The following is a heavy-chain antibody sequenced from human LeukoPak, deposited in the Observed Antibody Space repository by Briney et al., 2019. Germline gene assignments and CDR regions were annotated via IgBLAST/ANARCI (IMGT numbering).Heavy chain of an antibody. CDR2: IIPIFGTA. V-gene: IGHV1-69*13. Sequence: SVKVSCKASGGTFSSYAISWVRQAPGQGLEWMGGIIPIFGTANYAQKFQGRVTITADESTSTAYMELSSLRSEDTAVYYCARASVPAADHFYYYYMDVWGKGTTVTVSS. CDR1: GGTFSSYA. CDR3: ARASVPAADHFYYYYMDV. D-gene: IGHD2-2*01. J-gene: IGHJ6*03.